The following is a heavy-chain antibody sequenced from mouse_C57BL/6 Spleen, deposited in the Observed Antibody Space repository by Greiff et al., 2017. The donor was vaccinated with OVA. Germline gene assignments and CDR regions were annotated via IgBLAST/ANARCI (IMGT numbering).Heavy chain of an antibody. V-gene: IGHV1-80*01. CDR1: GYAFSSYW. Sequence: VQVVESGAELVKPGASVKISCKASGYAFSSYWMNWVKQRPGKGLEWIGQIYPGDGDTNYNGKFKGKATLTADKSSSTAYMQLSSLTSEDSAVYFCARSGGFYPMDYWGQGTSVTVSS. CDR2: IYPGDGDT. J-gene: IGHJ4*01. CDR3: ARSGGFYPMDY. D-gene: IGHD3-1*01.